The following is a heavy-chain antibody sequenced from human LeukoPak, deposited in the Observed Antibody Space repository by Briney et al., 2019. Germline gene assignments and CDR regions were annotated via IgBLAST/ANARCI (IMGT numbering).Heavy chain of an antibody. Sequence: GGSLRLSCAASDFTFSDYGMHWVRQAPGKGLEWVAFIRFDGGNEIYGDSVKGRFTISRDDSKVTLYLQMNSLSAEDTAVYFCAKAGYSTSWYYLDFWGQGTLVTVSS. V-gene: IGHV3-30*02. CDR1: DFTFSDYG. CDR2: IRFDGGNE. J-gene: IGHJ4*02. D-gene: IGHD6-13*01. CDR3: AKAGYSTSWYYLDF.